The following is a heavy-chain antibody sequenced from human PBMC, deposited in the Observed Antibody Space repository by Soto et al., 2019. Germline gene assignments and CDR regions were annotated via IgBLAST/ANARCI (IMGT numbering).Heavy chain of an antibody. CDR2: TYYRSEWYS. Sequence: HVQLQQSGPGLVKPSQTLSLTCAISGDSVSSNSVTWNWIRQSPSRGLEWLGRTYYRSEWYSDYAVSVQSRLTINPDTSKNQFSLQLNSVTPEDTAVYYCVRLIGNSWLDSWGQGTLVTVSS. V-gene: IGHV6-1*01. CDR1: GDSVSSNSVT. CDR3: VRLIGNSWLDS. J-gene: IGHJ5*01.